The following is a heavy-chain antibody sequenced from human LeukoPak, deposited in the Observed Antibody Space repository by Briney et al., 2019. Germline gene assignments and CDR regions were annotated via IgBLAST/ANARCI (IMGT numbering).Heavy chain of an antibody. D-gene: IGHD2-8*01. CDR2: ISGSGSGGST. Sequence: GGSLRLSCAASGFTFSSYAMSWVRQAPGKGLEWVSAISGSGSGGSTYYADSVKGRFTISRDKSKNTLYLQMNSLRAEDTAVHYCAKDSNGARFDPWGQGTLVTVSS. V-gene: IGHV3-23*01. CDR3: AKDSNGARFDP. CDR1: GFTFSSYA. J-gene: IGHJ5*02.